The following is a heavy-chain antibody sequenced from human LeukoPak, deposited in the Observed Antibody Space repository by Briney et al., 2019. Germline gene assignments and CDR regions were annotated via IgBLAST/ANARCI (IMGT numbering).Heavy chain of an antibody. Sequence: PGGSLRLSCAASGFTFSDYWMTWVRQAPGKGLEWVANIKKDGSDKYYVDSVKGRFTVSRDNAKNSLYLQMNSLRAEDTAVYYCARDRDCCGGSYVNPFDYWGQGTLVTVSS. CDR1: GFTFSDYW. CDR3: ARDRDCCGGSYVNPFDY. CDR2: IKKDGSDK. D-gene: IGHD2-15*01. J-gene: IGHJ4*02. V-gene: IGHV3-7*01.